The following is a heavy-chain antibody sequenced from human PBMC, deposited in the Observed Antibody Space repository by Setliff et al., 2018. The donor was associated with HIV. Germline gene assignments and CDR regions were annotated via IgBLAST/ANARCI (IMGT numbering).Heavy chain of an antibody. CDR3: ARGIVPPTRQGYYYMDV. Sequence: PSETLSLTCNVSGGSISSGGFYWNWIRQHPGKGLEWIGRAYYNGQDDHNPSLRSRLTISVDTSKNQFSLTLTSVTAADTAIYYCARGIVPPTRQGYYYMDVWGKGTTVTVSS. D-gene: IGHD2-21*01. CDR2: AYYNGQD. CDR1: GGSISSGGFY. J-gene: IGHJ6*03. V-gene: IGHV4-61*08.